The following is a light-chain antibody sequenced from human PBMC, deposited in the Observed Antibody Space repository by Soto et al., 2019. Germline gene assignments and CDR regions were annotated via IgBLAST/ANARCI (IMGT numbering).Light chain of an antibody. CDR1: QSVASSH. CDR2: DAS. V-gene: IGKV3-20*01. J-gene: IGKJ3*01. Sequence: DIVLTLPPGTLALSPGARATLSCRASQSVASSHLAWYRQKPGQTTRLLIYDASSRATSIPDRISGSGSGTNFTSTISRLEPEECAVYYCQQYGSAHFTFDPGTNVDI. CDR3: QQYGSAHFT.